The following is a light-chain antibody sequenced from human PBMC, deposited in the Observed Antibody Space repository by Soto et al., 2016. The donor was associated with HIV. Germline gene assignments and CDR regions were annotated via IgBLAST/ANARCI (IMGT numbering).Light chain of an antibody. V-gene: IGKV1-8*01. J-gene: IGKJ1*01. Sequence: AIQMTQSPFSLYAAVGDTVNITCRASQRVDNNFAWYQQKLGTAPKLLIFGASTLQSGVPTRFSGSGLGANFTLTIGCLQADDVATYYCQQYGSYPTFGPGTKVEL. CDR3: QQYGSYPT. CDR2: GAS. CDR1: QRVDNN.